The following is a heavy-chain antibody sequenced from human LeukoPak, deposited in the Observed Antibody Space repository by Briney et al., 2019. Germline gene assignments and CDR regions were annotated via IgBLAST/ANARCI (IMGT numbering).Heavy chain of an antibody. V-gene: IGHV3-43*01. CDR2: ISRNGVAT. CDR3: ARDRLGDGYIREFDS. Sequence: PGGSLRLSCEASGLSIGDYTMHWVRQVPGKGLEWVSLISRNGVATKYADSVRGRFIVSRDNAENSLYLHMNSLRAEDTAIYYCARDRLGDGYIREFDSWGQGTLVIVSS. J-gene: IGHJ4*02. D-gene: IGHD5-24*01. CDR1: GLSIGDYT.